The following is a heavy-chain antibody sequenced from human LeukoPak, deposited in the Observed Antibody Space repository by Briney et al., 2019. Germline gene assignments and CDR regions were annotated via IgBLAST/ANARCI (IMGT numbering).Heavy chain of an antibody. Sequence: GGPLRLSCAASEFTFSSFGMHWVRQAPGKRLEWVAFIRYDGNNKYYADSVRGRFTISRDNSKNTLYLEMNSLRAEDTAVYYCAKDQYYYDTSGYPIYWGQGTLVTASP. D-gene: IGHD3-22*01. J-gene: IGHJ4*02. CDR1: EFTFSSFG. CDR3: AKDQYYYDTSGYPIY. CDR2: IRYDGNNK. V-gene: IGHV3-30*02.